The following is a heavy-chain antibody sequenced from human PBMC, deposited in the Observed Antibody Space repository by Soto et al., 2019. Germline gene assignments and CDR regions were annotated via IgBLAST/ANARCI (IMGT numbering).Heavy chain of an antibody. CDR1: GGTFSSYT. V-gene: IGHV1-69*02. J-gene: IGHJ5*02. Sequence: QVQLVQSGAEVKKPGSSVKVSCKASGGTFSSYTISWVRQAPGQGLEWMGRIIPILGIANYAQKFQGRVTITADKSRSTAYMELSSMRAEDTAVYYCARVRSVEKYCSSTSCYLYWFDPWGQGTLVTVSS. CDR2: IIPILGIA. D-gene: IGHD2-2*01. CDR3: ARVRSVEKYCSSTSCYLYWFDP.